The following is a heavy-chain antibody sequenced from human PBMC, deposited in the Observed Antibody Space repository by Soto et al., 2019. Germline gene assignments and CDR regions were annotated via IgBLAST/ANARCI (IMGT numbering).Heavy chain of an antibody. CDR1: GGSISSSSYY. V-gene: IGHV4-39*02. CDR3: AIELWFGELSFYYYYYYMDV. Sequence: PSETLSLTCTVSGGSISSSSYYWGWIRQPPGKGLDCFGIIYYIGSPYYNPSLKSRVTISVDTSKNQFSLKLSSVTAADTVVYFFAIELWFGELSFYYYYYYMDVWGKGTTVTVSS. D-gene: IGHD3-10*01. CDR2: IYYIGSP. J-gene: IGHJ6*03.